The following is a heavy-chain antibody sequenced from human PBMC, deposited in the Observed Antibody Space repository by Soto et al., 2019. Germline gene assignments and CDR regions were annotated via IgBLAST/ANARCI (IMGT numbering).Heavy chain of an antibody. Sequence: SVKVSCKASGGTFSSYTISWVRQAPGQGLEWMGRIIPILGIANYAQKFQGRVTITADKSTSTAYMALSSLRSEATAVYYCASLYGTFAFDIWGQGTMVTVSS. CDR1: GGTFSSYT. CDR3: ASLYGTFAFDI. J-gene: IGHJ3*02. D-gene: IGHD2-8*01. V-gene: IGHV1-69*02. CDR2: IIPILGIA.